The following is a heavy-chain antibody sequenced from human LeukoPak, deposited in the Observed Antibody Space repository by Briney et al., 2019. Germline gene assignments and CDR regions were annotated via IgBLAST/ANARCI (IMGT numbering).Heavy chain of an antibody. CDR2: FIPILGTA. J-gene: IGHJ6*04. V-gene: IGHV1-69*10. CDR1: GATFTDYA. D-gene: IGHD3-3*01. CDR3: AGIPVFGVVLHQEPV. Sequence: SVKVSCKASGATFTDYALNWVRQAPGQGLEWMGVFIPILGTANSTQKFQDRVTIAADMSTNTAYMELSSLRSEDTAVYFCAGIPVFGVVLHQEPVWGKGTTVTVSS.